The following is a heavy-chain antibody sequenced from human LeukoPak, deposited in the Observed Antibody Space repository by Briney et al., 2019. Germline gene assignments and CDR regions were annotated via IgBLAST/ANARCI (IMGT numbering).Heavy chain of an antibody. CDR3: ARDRYRGAAGTGDY. Sequence: PGGSLRLSCAASGFTFSSYAMSWVRQAPGKGLEWVSAISGSGGSTYYADSVKGRFTISRDNAKNSLYLQMNSLRAEDTAVYYCARDRYRGAAGTGDYWGQGTLVTVSS. J-gene: IGHJ4*02. CDR1: GFTFSSYA. V-gene: IGHV3-23*01. D-gene: IGHD6-13*01. CDR2: ISGSGGST.